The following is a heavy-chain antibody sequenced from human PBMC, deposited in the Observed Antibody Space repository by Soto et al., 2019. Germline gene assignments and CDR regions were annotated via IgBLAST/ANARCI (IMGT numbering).Heavy chain of an antibody. D-gene: IGHD1-26*01. CDR1: GFTFGSYA. J-gene: IGHJ6*03. CDR2: ISGGGIIT. Sequence: GGSLRLSCAASGFTFGSYAMRWVRQAPGKGLEWVSAISGGGIITRYADSVKGRFTISRDNSKNTLYLQLNSLRAEDTAVYYCSKGGSIDGISYYYIDVWGKGTTVTVSS. CDR3: SKGGSIDGISYYYIDV. V-gene: IGHV3-23*01.